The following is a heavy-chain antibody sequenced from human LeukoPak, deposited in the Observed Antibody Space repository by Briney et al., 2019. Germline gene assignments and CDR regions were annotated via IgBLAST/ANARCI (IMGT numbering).Heavy chain of an antibody. D-gene: IGHD5-18*01. Sequence: GASVKVSCTASGGTFSSYAISWVRQAPGQGPEWMGGIIPIFGTANYAQKFQGRVTITADESTSTAYMELSSLRSEDTAVYYCARDGGYSYGPSDSHFDYWGQGTLVTVSS. V-gene: IGHV1-69*13. J-gene: IGHJ4*02. CDR2: IIPIFGTA. CDR1: GGTFSSYA. CDR3: ARDGGYSYGPSDSHFDY.